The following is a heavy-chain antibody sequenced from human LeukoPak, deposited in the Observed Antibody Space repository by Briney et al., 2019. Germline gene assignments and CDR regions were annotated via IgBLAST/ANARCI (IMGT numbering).Heavy chain of an antibody. CDR2: INHSRST. Sequence: SETLSLTCAVYGGSFSGYYWSWIRQPPGQGLEWSGEINHSRSTNHNPSLKSRVTISVDTSKNHFSLQLSSVPAADTAVYYCARFGSSSPGYGYQYKYYYGMDVWGQGTTVTVSS. D-gene: IGHD6-13*01. V-gene: IGHV4-34*01. CDR1: GGSFSGYY. CDR3: ARFGSSSPGYGYQYKYYYGMDV. J-gene: IGHJ6*02.